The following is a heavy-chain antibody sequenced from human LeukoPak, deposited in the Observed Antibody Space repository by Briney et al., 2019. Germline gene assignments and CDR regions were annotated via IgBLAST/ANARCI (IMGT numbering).Heavy chain of an antibody. CDR3: ARGGSGPRTR. CDR2: ISSSSYI. V-gene: IGHV3-21*01. D-gene: IGHD3-10*01. J-gene: IGHJ4*02. CDR1: GFTFSSYS. Sequence: GGSLRLSCAASGFTFSSYSMNWVRQAPGKGLEWVSSISSSSYIYYADSAKGRFTISRDNAKNSLYLQMNSLRAEDTTVYYCARGGSGPRTRWGQGTLVTVSS.